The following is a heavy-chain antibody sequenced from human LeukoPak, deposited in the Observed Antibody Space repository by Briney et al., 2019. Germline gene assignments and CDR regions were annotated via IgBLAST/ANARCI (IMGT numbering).Heavy chain of an antibody. CDR3: ARDRRAKLLDY. CDR2: IWYDGSNK. J-gene: IGHJ4*02. CDR1: RFTFSSYG. Sequence: GGSLRLSCAAPRFTFSSYGMHWVRQAPGKGLEWVAVIWYDGSNKYYADSVKGRFTISRDNSKNTLYLQMNSLRAEDTAVYYCARDRRAKLLDYWGQGTLVTVSS. D-gene: IGHD2-15*01. V-gene: IGHV3-33*01.